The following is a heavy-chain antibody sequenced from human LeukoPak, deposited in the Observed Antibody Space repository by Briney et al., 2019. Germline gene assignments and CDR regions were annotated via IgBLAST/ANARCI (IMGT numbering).Heavy chain of an antibody. CDR1: GFTIGAYS. D-gene: IGHD2-21*02. V-gene: IGHV3-30-3*01. CDR2: ISYDGSNK. CDR3: ARAFFAATIGPVGCGGDCYIEY. J-gene: IGHJ4*02. Sequence: GGSLRLSCAASGFTIGAYSMHWVRQAPGKGLEWVAVISYDGSNKYYADSVKGRFTISRDNSKNTLYLQMNSLRAEDTAVYYCARAFFAATIGPVGCGGDCYIEYWGQGTLVTVSS.